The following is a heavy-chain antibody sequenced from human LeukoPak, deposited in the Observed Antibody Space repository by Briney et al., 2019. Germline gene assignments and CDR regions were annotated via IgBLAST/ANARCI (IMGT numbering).Heavy chain of an antibody. D-gene: IGHD6-13*01. J-gene: IGHJ1*01. CDR1: GYSFTSYW. CDR3: ACTPRYSSSRGEYFQH. CDR2: IYPGDSDT. Sequence: GESLKISCKGSGYSFTSYWIGWVRQMPGKGLEWMGIIYPGDSDTRYSPSFQGQVTISADKSISTAYLQWSSLKASDTAVYYCACTPRYSSSRGEYFQHWGQGTLVTVSS. V-gene: IGHV5-51*01.